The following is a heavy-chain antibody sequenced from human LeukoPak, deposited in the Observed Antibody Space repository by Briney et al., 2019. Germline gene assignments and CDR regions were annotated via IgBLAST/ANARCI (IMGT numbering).Heavy chain of an antibody. J-gene: IGHJ4*02. CDR1: GGSISSYY. V-gene: IGHV4-59*01. D-gene: IGHD1-26*01. CDR2: IYYSGST. CDR3: ARHFPNVGAIDY. Sequence: SETLSLTCTVTGGSISSYYWSLIRQPPGKGLEWIGYIYYSGSTNYNPSLKSRVTISVDTSKNQFSLKLSSVTAADTAVYYCARHFPNVGAIDYWGQGTLVTVSS.